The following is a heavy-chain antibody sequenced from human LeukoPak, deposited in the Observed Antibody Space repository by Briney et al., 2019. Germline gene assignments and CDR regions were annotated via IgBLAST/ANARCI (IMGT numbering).Heavy chain of an antibody. CDR3: AKCLGSTSFTKWAEYFQH. CDR1: GFTFSSYG. D-gene: IGHD2-2*01. J-gene: IGHJ1*01. V-gene: IGHV3-30*02. Sequence: PGGSLRLSCAASGFTFSSYGMHWVRQAPGKGLEWVAFIRYDGSNKYYADSVKGRFTISRDNSKNTLYLQMNSLRAEDTAVYYCAKCLGSTSFTKWAEYFQHWGQGTLVTVSS. CDR2: IRYDGSNK.